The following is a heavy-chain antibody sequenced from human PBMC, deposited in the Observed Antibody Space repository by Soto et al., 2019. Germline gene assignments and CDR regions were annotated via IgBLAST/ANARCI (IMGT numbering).Heavy chain of an antibody. CDR2: IYYSGST. D-gene: IGHD1-26*01. Sequence: SETLSLTCTVSGGSISSYYWSWIRQPPGKGLEWIGYIYYSGSTNYNPSLKSRVTISVDTSKNQFSLKLSSVTAADTAVYYCARVPTRSIDYWGQGTLVTVSS. CDR1: GGSISSYY. CDR3: ARVPTRSIDY. V-gene: IGHV4-59*08. J-gene: IGHJ4*02.